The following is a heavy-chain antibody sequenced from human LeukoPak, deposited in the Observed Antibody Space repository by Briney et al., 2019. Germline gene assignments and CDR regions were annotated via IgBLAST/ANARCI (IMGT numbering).Heavy chain of an antibody. CDR3: ATGSPAFDY. D-gene: IGHD1-26*01. J-gene: IGHJ4*02. CDR2: ISYDGSNE. CDR1: GFTFSSYA. V-gene: IGHV3-30-3*01. Sequence: SAGSLRLSCAASGFTFSSYAMYWVRQAPGKGLEWVAVISYDGSNEDYADSVKGRFTISRDNSRNTLYLQMNSLRAEDTAVYYCATGSPAFDYWGQGTLVTVSS.